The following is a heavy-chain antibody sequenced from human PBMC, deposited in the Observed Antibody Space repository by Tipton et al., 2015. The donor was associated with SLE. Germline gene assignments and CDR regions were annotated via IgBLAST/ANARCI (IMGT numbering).Heavy chain of an antibody. CDR2: IYSGDSDT. Sequence: QLVQSGAEVKRPGESLKISCKGSGYSFTSYWIAWVRQTPGKGLEWMGIIYSGDSDTRYSPSLQGQVTISVDKSISTAYLQWSSLKASDTAMDYCARQSSSLDYWGQGTLVTVSS. V-gene: IGHV5-51*01. D-gene: IGHD6-13*01. CDR1: GYSFTSYW. J-gene: IGHJ4*02. CDR3: ARQSSSLDY.